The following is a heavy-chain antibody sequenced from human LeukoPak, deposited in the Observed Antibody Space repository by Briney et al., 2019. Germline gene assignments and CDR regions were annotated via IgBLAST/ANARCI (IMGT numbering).Heavy chain of an antibody. CDR2: INPNSGGT. CDR3: ARGRYSGSYGVERTY. CDR1: GYTFTGYY. V-gene: IGHV1-2*02. J-gene: IGHJ4*02. Sequence: ASVKVSCKASGYTFTGYYMHWVRQAPGQGLEWMGWINPNSGGTNYAQKFQGRVTMTRDTSISTAYMGLSRLRSDDTAVYYCARGRYSGSYGVERTYWGQGTLVTVSS. D-gene: IGHD1-26*01.